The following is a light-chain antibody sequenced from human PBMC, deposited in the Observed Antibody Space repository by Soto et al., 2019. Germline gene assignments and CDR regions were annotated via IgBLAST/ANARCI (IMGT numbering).Light chain of an antibody. V-gene: IGKV1-5*03. J-gene: IGKJ1*01. CDR1: QTISSW. CDR2: KAS. Sequence: DIQMTQSPSTLSGSVGDRVTITCRASQTISSWLAWYQQKPGKAPKLLIYKASTLKSGVPSRFSGSGSGTEFPLTISSLQPDDFATYYCQHYNSYSEACGQGTKVEL. CDR3: QHYNSYSEA.